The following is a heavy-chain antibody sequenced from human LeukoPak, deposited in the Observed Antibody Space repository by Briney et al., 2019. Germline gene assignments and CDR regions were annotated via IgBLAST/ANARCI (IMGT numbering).Heavy chain of an antibody. Sequence: SETLSLTCALYGRSFSGYYWSWIRQPPGKGLEWIGEINHSGSTNYSPSLKSRVTISLDTSKNQFSLKLSSVTAADTAVYYCARGSRLTGTFDIWGQGTMVTVSS. V-gene: IGHV4-34*01. D-gene: IGHD3-9*01. CDR3: ARGSRLTGTFDI. CDR1: GRSFSGYY. CDR2: INHSGST. J-gene: IGHJ3*02.